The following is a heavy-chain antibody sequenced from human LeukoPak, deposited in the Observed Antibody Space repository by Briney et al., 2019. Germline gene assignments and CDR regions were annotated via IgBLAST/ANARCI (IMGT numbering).Heavy chain of an antibody. Sequence: PGGSLRLSCAASGFTFSSYGMSWVRQAPGKGLEWVSAISGSGGSTYYADSVKGRFTISRDNSKNTLYLQMNSLRAEDTAVYYCAKDGTPYGDYYFDYWGQGTLVTVSS. CDR2: ISGSGGST. CDR1: GFTFSSYG. D-gene: IGHD4-17*01. V-gene: IGHV3-23*01. CDR3: AKDGTPYGDYYFDY. J-gene: IGHJ4*02.